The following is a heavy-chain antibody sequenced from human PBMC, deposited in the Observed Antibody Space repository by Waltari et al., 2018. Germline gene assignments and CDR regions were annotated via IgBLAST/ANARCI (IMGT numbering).Heavy chain of an antibody. CDR3: ARATYYDYYYAMDV. Sequence: QVQLQESGPGLVKPSETLSLTCTVSGRPISSHYWSWIRQPPGKGLEWIGYIYDSGSNDNYNPSLKSRVTISVDTSKNQFSLKLTSVTAADTALYFCARATYYDYYYAMDVWGQGTTVTVSS. J-gene: IGHJ6*02. CDR2: IYDSGSND. V-gene: IGHV4-59*11. CDR1: GRPISSHY.